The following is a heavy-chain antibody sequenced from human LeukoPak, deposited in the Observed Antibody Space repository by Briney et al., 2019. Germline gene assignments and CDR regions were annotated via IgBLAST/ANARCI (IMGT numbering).Heavy chain of an antibody. CDR3: ARDSWHY. CDR1: GYTFTNYG. CDR2: INPSGGST. Sequence: GASVKVSCKASGYTFTNYGISWVRQAPGQGLEWMGIINPSGGSTSYAQKFQGRVTMTRDTSTSTVYMELSSLRSEDTAVYYCARDSWHYWGQGTLVTVSS. V-gene: IGHV1-46*01. J-gene: IGHJ4*02. D-gene: IGHD2-15*01.